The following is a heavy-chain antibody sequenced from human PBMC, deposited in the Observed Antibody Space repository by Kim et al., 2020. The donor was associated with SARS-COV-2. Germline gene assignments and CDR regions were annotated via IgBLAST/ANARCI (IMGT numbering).Heavy chain of an antibody. Sequence: ASVKVSCKVSGYTLTELSMHWVRQAPGKGLEWMGGFDPEDGETIYAQKFQGRVTITEDTSTDTAYMELSSLRSEDTAVYYCAISPRIVLAIVCYPWGQG. CDR3: AISPRIVLAIVCYP. V-gene: IGHV1-24*01. J-gene: IGHJ5*02. CDR1: GYTLTELS. D-gene: IGHD3-3*02. CDR2: FDPEDGET.